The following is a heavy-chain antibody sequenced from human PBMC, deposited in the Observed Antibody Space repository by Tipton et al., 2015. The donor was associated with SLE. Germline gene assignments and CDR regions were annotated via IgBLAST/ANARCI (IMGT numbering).Heavy chain of an antibody. J-gene: IGHJ6*03. V-gene: IGHV4-59*12. Sequence: TLSLTCTVSGGSISSYYWSWIRQHPGKGLEWIGYIYYSGSTYYNPSLKSRVTISVDTSKNQFSLKMTSVTAADTAVYYCARIGGAGDLYYYYMDVWGKGTTVTVSS. CDR2: IYYSGST. CDR3: ARIGGAGDLYYYYMDV. CDR1: GGSISSYY. D-gene: IGHD7-27*01.